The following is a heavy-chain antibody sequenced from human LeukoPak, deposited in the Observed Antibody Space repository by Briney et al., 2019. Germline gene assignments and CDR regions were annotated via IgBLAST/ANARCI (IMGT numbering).Heavy chain of an antibody. CDR2: IIPIFGTA. V-gene: IGHV1-69*05. D-gene: IGHD3-22*01. Sequence: SVKVSCKASGGTFSSYAISWVRQAPGQGLEWMGRIIPIFGTANYAQKFQGRVTITTDDSTSTAYMELSGVRSEATAVYYCARSPSSRYTYWFDPSGQGTLGTVSS. J-gene: IGHJ5*01. CDR1: GGTFSSYA. CDR3: ARSPSSRYTYWFDP.